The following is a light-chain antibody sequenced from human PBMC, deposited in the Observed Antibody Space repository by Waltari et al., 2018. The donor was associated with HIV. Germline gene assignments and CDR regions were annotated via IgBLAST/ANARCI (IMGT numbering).Light chain of an antibody. CDR1: GSNIGAGYD. V-gene: IGLV1-40*01. Sequence: QPVLTQPPSVSGAPGLGVTVSCTGSGSNIGAGYDVHWYQQLPGTAPKLLITGNSKPPSGVPDRFSASKSGTSASLAITGLQPEDEADYYCQSYDSSLSAWVFGGGTKLTVL. J-gene: IGLJ3*02. CDR2: GNS. CDR3: QSYDSSLSAWV.